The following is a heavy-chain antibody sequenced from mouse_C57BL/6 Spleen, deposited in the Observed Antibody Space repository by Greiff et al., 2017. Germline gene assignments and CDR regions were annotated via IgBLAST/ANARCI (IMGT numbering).Heavy chain of an antibody. CDR3: ARGGVVALDYYAMDY. CDR2: IYPGNGDT. Sequence: LVKPGASVKISCKASGYAFSSSWLNWVKPRPGKGLEWIGRIYPGNGDTNYNGKFTGKATLSADKSSSTAYLQLSSRTSEDSAVYFCARGGVVALDYYAMDYWGQGTSVTVSS. J-gene: IGHJ4*01. CDR1: GYAFSSSW. V-gene: IGHV1-82*01. D-gene: IGHD1-1*01.